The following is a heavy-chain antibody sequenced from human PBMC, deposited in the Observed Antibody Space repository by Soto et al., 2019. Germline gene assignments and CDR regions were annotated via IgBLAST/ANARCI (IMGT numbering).Heavy chain of an antibody. D-gene: IGHD6-6*01. Sequence: GGSLRLSCAASGFTFSNYSMSWVHQPPGKGLEWVSGMNSGGSTYYADSVKGRFTISRDTSKNTLYLQMNSLRADDTAVFYCATALQYRSSRDYFYYGMDVWGQGTTVTVSS. CDR1: GFTFSNYS. CDR2: MNSGGST. V-gene: IGHV3-23*01. CDR3: ATALQYRSSRDYFYYGMDV. J-gene: IGHJ6*02.